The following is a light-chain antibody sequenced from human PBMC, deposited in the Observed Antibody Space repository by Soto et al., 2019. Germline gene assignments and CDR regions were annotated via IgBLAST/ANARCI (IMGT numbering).Light chain of an antibody. J-gene: IGLJ2*01. CDR1: SSDVGGYDH. CDR2: DVS. Sequence: QSVLTQPASVSGSPGQSITMSCTGTSSDVGGYDHVSWYQQHPDKAPKLIIYDVSDRPSGVSNRFSGSKSGNTASLTISGLQAEDEADYYCSSHTSSNTLVFGGGTKLTVL. V-gene: IGLV2-14*01. CDR3: SSHTSSNTLV.